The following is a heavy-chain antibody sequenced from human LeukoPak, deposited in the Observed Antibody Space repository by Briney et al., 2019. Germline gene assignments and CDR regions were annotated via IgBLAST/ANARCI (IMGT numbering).Heavy chain of an antibody. D-gene: IGHD6-13*01. CDR2: ISTSSSYI. CDR3: ARAAIAAARIYYYMDV. V-gene: IGHV3-21*04. J-gene: IGHJ6*03. CDR1: GFTFSSYS. Sequence: GGSLRLSCAASGFTFSSYSMSWVRQAPGKGLEWVSFISTSSSYIHNADSVKGRFTISRDNAENPLYLQMNSLRAEDTAVYYCARAAIAAARIYYYMDVWGKGTTVTVSS.